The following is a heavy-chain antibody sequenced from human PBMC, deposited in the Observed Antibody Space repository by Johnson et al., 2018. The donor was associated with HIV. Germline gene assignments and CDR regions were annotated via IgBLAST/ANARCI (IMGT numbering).Heavy chain of an antibody. Sequence: VQLVESGGGVVRPGGSLRLSCAASGFTFDDYGMTWVRQAPGNGLEWVSGIDWNGGSSGYADSVKGRFSISRDNGKNSLYLQMNSLRAEDTALYYCARGAYSSSWHASDASDIWGQGTMVTVSS. CDR2: IDWNGGSS. D-gene: IGHD6-13*01. CDR3: ARGAYSSSWHASDASDI. J-gene: IGHJ3*02. V-gene: IGHV3-20*04. CDR1: GFTFDDYG.